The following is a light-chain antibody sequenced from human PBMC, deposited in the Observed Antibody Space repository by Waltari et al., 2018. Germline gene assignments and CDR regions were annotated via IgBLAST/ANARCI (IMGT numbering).Light chain of an antibody. CDR2: ATS. CDR3: QQYNDYLGT. V-gene: IGKV1-5*01. Sequence: DIQMTQSPSSLSASVGDRVTITCRASQSVRNFLNWYQQEPGKAPKLLIYATSSLETGVPSRFSGSGSGTDFTLSISSLQPDDFATYFCQQYNDYLGTFGQGTRVDIK. CDR1: QSVRNF. J-gene: IGKJ1*01.